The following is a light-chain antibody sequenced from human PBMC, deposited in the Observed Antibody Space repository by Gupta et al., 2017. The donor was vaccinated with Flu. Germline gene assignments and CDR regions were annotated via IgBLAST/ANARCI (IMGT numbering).Light chain of an antibody. V-gene: IGLV3-1*01. CDR3: QAWDRTTVV. CDR1: ELGDKY. Sequence: SYSLPQPPCASASAGQTASISCSGDELGDKYTFWYQQKAGQSPVVVIYQDTKRPSGIPERFSGSSSANTATLTISGTQAMDEADYYCQAWDRTTVVFGGGTKVTVL. CDR2: QDT. J-gene: IGLJ2*01.